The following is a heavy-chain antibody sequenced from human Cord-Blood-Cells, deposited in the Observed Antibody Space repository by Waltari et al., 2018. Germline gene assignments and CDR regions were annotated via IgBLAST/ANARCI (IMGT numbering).Heavy chain of an antibody. J-gene: IGHJ3*02. V-gene: IGHV1-69*02. D-gene: IGHD6-19*01. CDR2: IIPILGIA. CDR3: ARSGGGVAGAFDI. CDR1: GGTFSSYT. Sequence: ASGGTFSSYTISWVRQAPGQGLEWMGRIIPILGIANYAQKFQGRVTITADKSTSTAYMELSSLRSEDTAVYYCARSGGGVAGAFDIWGQGTMVTVSS.